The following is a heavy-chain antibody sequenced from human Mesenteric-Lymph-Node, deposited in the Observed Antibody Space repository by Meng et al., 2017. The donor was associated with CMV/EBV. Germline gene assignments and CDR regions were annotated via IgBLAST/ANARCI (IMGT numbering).Heavy chain of an antibody. CDR1: EFTFSNYW. CDR3: ARNTRVPLY. CDR2: IKDDGSQK. V-gene: IGHV3-7*01. Sequence: GESLKISCTFSEFTFSNYWMGWVRQAPGKGLEWVATIKDDGSQKYYVDSVKGRFTISRDNAKNSLFLQMKNLRDDDTALYYCARNTRVPLYWGQGTLVTVSS. J-gene: IGHJ4*02.